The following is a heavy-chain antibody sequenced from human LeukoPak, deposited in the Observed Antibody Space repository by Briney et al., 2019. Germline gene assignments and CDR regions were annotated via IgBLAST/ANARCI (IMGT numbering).Heavy chain of an antibody. D-gene: IGHD4-17*01. J-gene: IGHJ5*02. CDR2: ITGTHYTT. V-gene: IGHV3-23*01. CDR1: GFTFSGFA. CDR3: TKDPNGDYVGAFDP. Sequence: GGSLRLSCAASGFTFSGFAMTWVRQAPGKGLEWVSSITGTHYTTYNTDSVKGRFTIPRDNSKNTLYLQMNSLRADDTAVYYCTKDPNGDYVGAFDPWGQGTLVTVSS.